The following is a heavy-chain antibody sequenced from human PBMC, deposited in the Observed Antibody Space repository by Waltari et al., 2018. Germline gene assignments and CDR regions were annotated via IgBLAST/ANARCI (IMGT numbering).Heavy chain of an antibody. CDR3: AVSPDTATSRAAFHF. V-gene: IGHV4-61*02. D-gene: IGHD5-18*01. J-gene: IGHJ6*02. CDR2: IYRSGVT. CDR1: GGSISHLNFY. Sequence: QVQLQESGPGLAKASQTLSLTCAVSGGSISHLNFYWSWIRQPAGKGLEWIGRIYRSGVTDYNPSLRGRATMFLDMSKNQFSLTVDSLIAADTAVYYCAVSPDTATSRAAFHFWGPGTTVSVSS.